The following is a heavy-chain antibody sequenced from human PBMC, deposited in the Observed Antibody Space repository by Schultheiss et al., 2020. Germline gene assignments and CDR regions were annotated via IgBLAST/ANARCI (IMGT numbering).Heavy chain of an antibody. Sequence: GESLKISCAASGFTFSSYAMHWVRQAPGKGLEYVSAISSNGGSTYYADSVKGRFTISRDNAKNSLYLQMNSLRAEDTALYYCAKDVLRVPYYYYYGMDVWGQGTTVTVSS. CDR2: ISSNGGST. CDR3: AKDVLRVPYYYYYGMDV. V-gene: IGHV3-64*02. CDR1: GFTFSSYA. D-gene: IGHD2-15*01. J-gene: IGHJ6*02.